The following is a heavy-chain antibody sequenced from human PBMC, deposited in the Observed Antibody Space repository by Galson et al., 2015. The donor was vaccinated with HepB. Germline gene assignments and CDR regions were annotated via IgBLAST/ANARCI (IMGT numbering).Heavy chain of an antibody. CDR3: AGDPNGIKVAGSGGFGP. J-gene: IGHJ5*02. D-gene: IGHD6-19*01. Sequence: SVKVSCKASGYTFTNYAMNWVRQAPGQGLEWMGWISPANGNTNYSQKFQDRVTISRDTSTSTAYMELTSLSSEDTAVYYCAGDPNGIKVAGSGGFGPWGQGILVTVSS. CDR1: GYTFTNYA. V-gene: IGHV1-3*01. CDR2: ISPANGNT.